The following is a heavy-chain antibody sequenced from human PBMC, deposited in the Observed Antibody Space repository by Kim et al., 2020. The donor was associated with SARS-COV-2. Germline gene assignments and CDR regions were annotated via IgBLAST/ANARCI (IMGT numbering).Heavy chain of an antibody. V-gene: IGHV3-23*01. CDR1: GFTFSSYA. J-gene: IGHJ4*02. CDR3: AKSGMFVLRCFDGHIEPTKPYFDY. D-gene: IGHD3-9*01. Sequence: GGSLRLSCAASGFTFSSYAMSWVRQAPGKGLEWVSAISGSGGSTYYADSVKGRFTISRDNSKNTLYLQMNSLRAEDTAVYYCAKSGMFVLRCFDGHIEPTKPYFDYWGQGTLVTVSS. CDR2: ISGSGGST.